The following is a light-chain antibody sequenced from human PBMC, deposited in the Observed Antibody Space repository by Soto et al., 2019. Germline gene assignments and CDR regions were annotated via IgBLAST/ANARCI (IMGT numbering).Light chain of an antibody. V-gene: IGLV2-14*01. J-gene: IGLJ1*01. CDR1: SSDVGGYDY. CDR2: EVN. CDR3: TAFSANRVYL. Sequence: QSVLTQPASVSGSLGQSITISCTGTSSDVGGYDYVSWYRQHPGKVPKLIIYEVNKRPSGVSNRFSGSKSANTASLTISGLQAEDEADYYCTAFSANRVYLFGPGTKLTVL.